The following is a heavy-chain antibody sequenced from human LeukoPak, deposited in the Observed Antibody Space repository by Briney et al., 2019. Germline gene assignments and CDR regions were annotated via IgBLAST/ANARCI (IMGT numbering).Heavy chain of an antibody. Sequence: GGSLRLSCAASRFTFDDYAMHWVRQAPGKGLEWVSLISWDGGSTYYADSVKGRFTISRDNSKNSLYLQMNSLRAEDTALYYCAKGAYSSSWTARIYYYYYMDVWGKGTTVTVSS. V-gene: IGHV3-43D*03. J-gene: IGHJ6*03. CDR2: ISWDGGST. CDR1: RFTFDDYA. CDR3: AKGAYSSSWTARIYYYYYMDV. D-gene: IGHD6-13*01.